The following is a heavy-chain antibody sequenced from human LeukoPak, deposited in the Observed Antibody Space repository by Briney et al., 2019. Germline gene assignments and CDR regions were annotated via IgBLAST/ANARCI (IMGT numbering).Heavy chain of an antibody. J-gene: IGHJ6*02. V-gene: IGHV1-8*01. CDR3: ARGSWIQLWLLGYYYYGMDV. CDR1: GYTFTSYD. D-gene: IGHD5-18*01. CDR2: MNPNSGNT. Sequence: ASVKVSCKASGYTFTSYDINWVRQATGQGLEWMGWMNPNSGNTGYAQKFQGRVTMTRNTSISTAYMELSSLRSEDTAVYYCARGSWIQLWLLGYYYYGMDVWGQGTTVTVPS.